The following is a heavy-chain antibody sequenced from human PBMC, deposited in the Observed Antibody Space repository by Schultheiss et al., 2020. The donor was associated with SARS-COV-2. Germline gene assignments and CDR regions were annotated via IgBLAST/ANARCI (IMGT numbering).Heavy chain of an antibody. V-gene: IGHV1-2*04. J-gene: IGHJ4*02. CDR3: ARNPAGPVDTAMVTGYYFDY. D-gene: IGHD5-18*01. CDR1: GYTFTGYY. Sequence: GGSLRLSCKASGYTFTGYYMHWVRQAPGQGLEWMGWINPNSGGTNYAQKFQGWVTMTRDTSISTAYMELSRLRSDDTAVYYCARNPAGPVDTAMVTGYYFDYWGQGTLVTVSS. CDR2: INPNSGGT.